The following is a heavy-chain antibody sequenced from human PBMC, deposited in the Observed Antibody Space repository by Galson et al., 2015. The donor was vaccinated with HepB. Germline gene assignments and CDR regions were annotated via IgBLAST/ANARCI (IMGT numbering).Heavy chain of an antibody. CDR2: IYYSGST. CDR1: GGSISSSSYY. V-gene: IGHV4-39*01. J-gene: IGHJ4*02. Sequence: SETLSLTCTVSGGSISSSSYYWGWIRQPPGKGLEWIGSIYYSGSTYYNPSLKSRVTISVDTSKNQFSLKLSSVTAADAAVYYCATHLRYFDWVLDYWGQGTLVTVSS. D-gene: IGHD3-9*01. CDR3: ATHLRYFDWVLDY.